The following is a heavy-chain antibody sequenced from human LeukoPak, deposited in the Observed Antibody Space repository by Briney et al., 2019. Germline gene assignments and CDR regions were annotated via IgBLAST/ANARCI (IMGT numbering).Heavy chain of an antibody. CDR3: ARGPGEADV. J-gene: IGHJ6*02. Sequence: ARGSLRLSCAASGFTFSSYEMNWVRQAPGKGLEWVSYISSSGGTIYYADSVKGRFTISRDNAKNSLYLQMNSLRAEDTAVYYCARGPGEADVWGQGTTVTVSS. CDR1: GFTFSSYE. V-gene: IGHV3-48*03. CDR2: ISSSGGTI. D-gene: IGHD1-14*01.